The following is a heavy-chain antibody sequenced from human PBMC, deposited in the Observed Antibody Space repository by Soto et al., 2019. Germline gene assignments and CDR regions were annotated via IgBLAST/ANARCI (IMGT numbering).Heavy chain of an antibody. CDR1: GFTFSSYA. J-gene: IGHJ4*02. CDR3: AKAVGKKDETLFDY. Sequence: LSLTCAASGFTFSSYAMSWVRQAPGKGLEWVSAISGSGGSTYYADSVKGRFTISRDNSKNTLYLQMNSLRAEDTAVYYCAKAVGKKDETLFDYWGQGTLVTVSS. D-gene: IGHD2-15*01. CDR2: ISGSGGST. V-gene: IGHV3-23*01.